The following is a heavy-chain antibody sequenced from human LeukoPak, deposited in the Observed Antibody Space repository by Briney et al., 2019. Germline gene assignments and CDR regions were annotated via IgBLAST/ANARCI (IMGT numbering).Heavy chain of an antibody. D-gene: IGHD1-1*01. CDR2: FYPGDSDT. CDR3: VRGTTGTSDGMDV. J-gene: IGHJ6*02. CDR1: GYTFTNYW. V-gene: IGHV5-51*01. Sequence: GESLKISCKGSGYTFTNYWIVWVRQMPGKGLEWMGSFYPGDSDTRYSPSFQGQVTISADKSISTAYLQWSSLKASDTAMYYCVRGTTGTSDGMDVWGQGTTVTVSS.